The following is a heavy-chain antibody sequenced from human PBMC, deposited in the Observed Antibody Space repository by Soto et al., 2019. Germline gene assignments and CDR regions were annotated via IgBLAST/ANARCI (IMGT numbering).Heavy chain of an antibody. V-gene: IGHV3-30*18. Sequence: QVQLVESGGGVVQPGRSLRLSCAASGFTFSSYGMHWVRQAPGKGLEWVAVISYDGSNKYYADSVKGRFTISRDNSKNTLYLQMNSLRAEDTAVYYCAKDQYSYGAGGYYGMDVWGQGTTVTVSS. CDR1: GFTFSSYG. CDR3: AKDQYSYGAGGYYGMDV. CDR2: ISYDGSNK. D-gene: IGHD5-18*01. J-gene: IGHJ6*02.